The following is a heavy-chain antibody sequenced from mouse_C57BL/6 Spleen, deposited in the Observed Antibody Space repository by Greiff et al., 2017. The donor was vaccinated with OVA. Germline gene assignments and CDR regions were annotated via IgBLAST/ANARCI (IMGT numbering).Heavy chain of an antibody. CDR3: ARGLGREYYFDY. D-gene: IGHD4-1*01. CDR1: GYTFTSYW. J-gene: IGHJ2*01. Sequence: QVQLQQPGAELVKPGASVKMSCKASGYTFTSYWITWVKQRPGQGLEWIGDIYPGSGSTNYNEKFKSKATLTVDTSSSTAYMQLSSLTSEDSPVYYCARGLGREYYFDYWGQGTTLTVSS. CDR2: IYPGSGST. V-gene: IGHV1-55*01.